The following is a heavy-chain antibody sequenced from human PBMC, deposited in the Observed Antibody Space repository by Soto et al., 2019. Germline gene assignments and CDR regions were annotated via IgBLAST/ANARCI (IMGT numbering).Heavy chain of an antibody. CDR2: IIPIFGTA. V-gene: IGHV1-69*13. Sequence: SARVSSTASRGTFSSYAISWVRQAPGQGLEWMGGIIPIFGTANYAQKFQGRVTITADESTSTAYMELSSLRSEDTAVYYCARDGYSYGPHYGMDVWGQGTTVTVSS. CDR3: ARDGYSYGPHYGMDV. CDR1: RGTFSSYA. J-gene: IGHJ6*02. D-gene: IGHD5-18*01.